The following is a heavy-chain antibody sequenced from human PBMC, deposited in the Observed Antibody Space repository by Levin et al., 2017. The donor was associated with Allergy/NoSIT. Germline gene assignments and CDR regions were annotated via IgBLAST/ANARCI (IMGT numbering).Heavy chain of an antibody. V-gene: IGHV4-34*01. J-gene: IGHJ4*02. CDR3: ARGGWYAWYWDY. CDR1: GGSFSGYY. Sequence: PSETLSLTCAVYGGSFSGYYWSWIRQPPGKGLEWIGEINHSGSTNYNPSLKSRVTISVDTSKNQFSLKLSSVTAADTAVYYCARGGWYAWYWDYWGQGTLVTVSS. D-gene: IGHD6-19*01. CDR2: INHSGST.